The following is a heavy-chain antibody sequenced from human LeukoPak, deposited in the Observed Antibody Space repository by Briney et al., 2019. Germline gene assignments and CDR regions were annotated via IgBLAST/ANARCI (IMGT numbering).Heavy chain of an antibody. CDR3: AHALCIGYCSSTSCYIADY. J-gene: IGHJ4*02. D-gene: IGHD2-2*02. V-gene: IGHV2-5*01. CDR1: GFSLSTSGVG. CDR2: IYWNDDK. Sequence: SGPTLVNPTQTLTLTCTFSGFSLSTSGVGVGWIRQPPGKALEWLALIYWNDDKRYSPSLKSRLTITKDTSKNQVVLTMTNTDPVDTATYYCAHALCIGYCSSTSCYIADYWGQGTLVTVSS.